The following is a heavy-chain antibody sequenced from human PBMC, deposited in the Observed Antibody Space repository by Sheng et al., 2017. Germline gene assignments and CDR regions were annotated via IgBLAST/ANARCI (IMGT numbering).Heavy chain of an antibody. D-gene: IGHD3-16*01. J-gene: IGHJ4*02. V-gene: IGHV3-30-3*01. Sequence: QVQLVESGGGAVQPGRSLRLSCAASGFTFSSYAMHWVRQAPGKGLEWVAVISYDGSNKYYAESVKGRLTISRDKSKNTLYLQMNSLRAEDTAVYYCARDVPPLGPFDYWGQGTLVTVSS. CDR3: ARDVPPLGPFDY. CDR1: GFTFSSYA. CDR2: ISYDGSNK.